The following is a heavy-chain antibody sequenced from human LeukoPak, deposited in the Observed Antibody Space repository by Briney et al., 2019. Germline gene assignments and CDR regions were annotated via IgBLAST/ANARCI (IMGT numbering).Heavy chain of an antibody. D-gene: IGHD1-26*01. CDR3: AKVPSGHYFDY. Sequence: TGGSLRLSCVVSGFTFSSYCMTWVRQAPGKGLEWVASIKQDGSAKYYVDSVEGRFTISRDDAKNSLYLQMNSLRAEDTAMYYCAKVPSGHYFDYWGQGTLVTVSS. J-gene: IGHJ4*02. CDR1: GFTFSSYC. V-gene: IGHV3-7*01. CDR2: IKQDGSAK.